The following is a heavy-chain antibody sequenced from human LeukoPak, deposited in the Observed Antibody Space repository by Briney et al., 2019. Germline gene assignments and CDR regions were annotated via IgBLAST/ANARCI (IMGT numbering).Heavy chain of an antibody. D-gene: IGHD2-15*01. CDR1: GFTFDDYA. Sequence: GGSLRLSCAASGFTFDDYAMHWVRQAPGKGLEWVSLISGDGGSTYYADSVKGRFTISRDNSKNSLYLQMNSLRTEDTALYYCAKDVGYCSCGSCYSPSYYMDVWGKGTTVTVSS. J-gene: IGHJ6*03. CDR3: AKDVGYCSCGSCYSPSYYMDV. V-gene: IGHV3-43*02. CDR2: ISGDGGST.